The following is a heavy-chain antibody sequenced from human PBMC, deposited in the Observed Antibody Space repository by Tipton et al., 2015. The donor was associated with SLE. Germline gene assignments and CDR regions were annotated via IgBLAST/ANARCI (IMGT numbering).Heavy chain of an antibody. CDR3: ARGAVGAMVRGVYYGMDV. Sequence: TLSLTCTVSGGSISSYCWSWIRQPAGKGLEWIGRIYTSGSTNYNPSLKSRVTMSVDTSKNQFSLKLSSVTAADTAVYYCARGAVGAMVRGVYYGMDVWGQGTTVTVSS. CDR1: GGSISSYC. D-gene: IGHD3-10*01. V-gene: IGHV4-4*07. CDR2: IYTSGST. J-gene: IGHJ6*02.